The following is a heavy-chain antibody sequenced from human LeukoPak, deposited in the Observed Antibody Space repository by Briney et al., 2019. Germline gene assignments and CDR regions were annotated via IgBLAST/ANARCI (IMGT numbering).Heavy chain of an antibody. CDR3: ARDQGWLHIDY. CDR1: GYTFTGYY. D-gene: IGHD5-24*01. J-gene: IGHJ4*02. V-gene: IGHV1-46*01. CDR2: INPSGGST. Sequence: GASVKVSCKASGYTFTGYYMHWVRQAPGQGLEWMGIINPSGGSTSYAQKFQGRVTMTRDTSTSTVYMELSSLRSEDTAVYYCARDQGWLHIDYWGQGTLVTVSS.